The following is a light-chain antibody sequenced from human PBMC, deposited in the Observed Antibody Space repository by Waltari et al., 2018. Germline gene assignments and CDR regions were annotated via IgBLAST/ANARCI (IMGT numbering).Light chain of an antibody. Sequence: QSALTQPPSASGSPGQTVTISCTATGSDVGDYNYVSWYQQHPGKAPKLMIYEVTTRPSGVPERFSGSNSGNTASLTVSGLQAEDEADYYCSSHVVFGGGTKLTVL. CDR1: GSDVGDYNY. CDR2: EVT. J-gene: IGLJ3*02. CDR3: SSHVV. V-gene: IGLV2-8*01.